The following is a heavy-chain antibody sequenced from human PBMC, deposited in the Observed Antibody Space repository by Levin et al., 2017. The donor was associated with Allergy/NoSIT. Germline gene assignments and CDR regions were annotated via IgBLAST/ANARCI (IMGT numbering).Heavy chain of an antibody. CDR2: IYRGGTT. CDR3: ARRYYGLGTYYMDV. V-gene: IGHV3-66*01. Sequence: GGSLRLSCAASGFTVSSNYMSWVRQAPGKGLEWVSLIYRGGTTYYADSVKCLFPLSRDNSNNTLYLQMNSLRAEDTAVYYCARRYYGLGTYYMDVWGKGTTVTVAS. CDR1: GFTVSSNY. D-gene: IGHD3-10*01. J-gene: IGHJ6*03.